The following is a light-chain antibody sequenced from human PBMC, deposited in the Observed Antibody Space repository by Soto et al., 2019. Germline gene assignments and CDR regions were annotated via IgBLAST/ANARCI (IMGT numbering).Light chain of an antibody. V-gene: IGLV2-14*01. Sequence: QSVLTQPASMSGSPGQSITISCTGTSSDIGTYNYVSWYQQHPGKVPKLMIYEVSNRPSGVSNRFSGSKSGNAASLTISGLQAEDEADYYCSSYTSSSTPLFGGGTKLTVL. CDR2: EVS. CDR3: SSYTSSSTPL. CDR1: SSDIGTYNY. J-gene: IGLJ2*01.